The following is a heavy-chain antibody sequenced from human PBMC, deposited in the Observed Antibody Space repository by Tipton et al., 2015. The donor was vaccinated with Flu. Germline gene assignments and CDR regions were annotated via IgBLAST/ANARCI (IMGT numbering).Heavy chain of an antibody. Sequence: VQLVQSGGGLVQPGGSLRLSCAASGFTFSSYWMSWVRQAPGKGLEWVANIKQDGSEKCYVDSVKGRFTISRDNAKNSLYLQMNSLRAEDTAVYYCARDMYSPYSGSYFDYWGQGTLVTVSS. CDR1: GFTFSSYW. CDR2: IKQDGSEK. J-gene: IGHJ4*02. V-gene: IGHV3-7*01. CDR3: ARDMYSPYSGSYFDY. D-gene: IGHD1-26*01.